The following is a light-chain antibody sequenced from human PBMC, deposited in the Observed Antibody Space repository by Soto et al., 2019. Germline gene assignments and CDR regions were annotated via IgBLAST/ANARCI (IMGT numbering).Light chain of an antibody. V-gene: IGKV3-11*01. J-gene: IGKJ3*01. Sequence: EIVLTQSPATLSWSPGERATLSCRASQGVSRYLAWYQQKPGQSPRLLIYDTSNRATGIPARFSGSGSGTDFTLTISSLEPEDFAVYYCQQRSNWLFGPGTKVDI. CDR2: DTS. CDR3: QQRSNWL. CDR1: QGVSRY.